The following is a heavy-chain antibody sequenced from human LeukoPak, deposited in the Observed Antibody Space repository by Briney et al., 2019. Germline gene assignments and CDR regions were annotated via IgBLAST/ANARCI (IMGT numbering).Heavy chain of an antibody. CDR1: GFTFTSYG. Sequence: GGSLRLSCAASGFTFTSYGMRWVRQAPGKGLEWLALISYDGSNKYSADSVKGRFTISRDNSKNTLYLQMDSLRADDTAVYYCAKDTAAGECTGGNCYSYFDYWGQGTLVTVSS. J-gene: IGHJ4*02. CDR2: ISYDGSNK. V-gene: IGHV3-30*18. D-gene: IGHD2-15*01. CDR3: AKDTAAGECTGGNCYSYFDY.